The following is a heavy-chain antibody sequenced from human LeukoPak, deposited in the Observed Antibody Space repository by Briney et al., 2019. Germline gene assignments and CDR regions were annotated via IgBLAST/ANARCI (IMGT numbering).Heavy chain of an antibody. V-gene: IGHV4-34*01. CDR2: INHSGST. Sequence: SETLSLTCAVYGGSFSGYYWSWIRQPPGKGLEWIGEINHSGSTNYNPSLKSRVTISVDTSKNQFSLKLSSVTAADTAVYYCARGRVAAAGINWFDPRGQGALVTVSS. D-gene: IGHD6-13*01. CDR1: GGSFSGYY. J-gene: IGHJ5*02. CDR3: ARGRVAAAGINWFDP.